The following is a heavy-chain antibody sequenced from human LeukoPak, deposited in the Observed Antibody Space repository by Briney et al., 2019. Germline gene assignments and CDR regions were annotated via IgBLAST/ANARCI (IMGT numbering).Heavy chain of an antibody. D-gene: IGHD3-16*01. V-gene: IGHV4-39*07. CDR2: IYYSGRT. Sequence: SETLSLTCTVSGASISSSTYYWGWIRQPPGKGLEWIGSIYYSGRTYYNPSLKSRVTISVDTSKNQFSLKLSSVTAADTAVYYCARVGIMIISGGVPGWIDPWGQGTLVIVSS. CDR1: GASISSSTYY. J-gene: IGHJ5*02. CDR3: ARVGIMIISGGVPGWIDP.